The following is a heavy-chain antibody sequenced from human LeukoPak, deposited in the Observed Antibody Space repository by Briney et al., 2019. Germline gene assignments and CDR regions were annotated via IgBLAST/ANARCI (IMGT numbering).Heavy chain of an antibody. D-gene: IGHD6-19*01. CDR2: ISYDGSNK. Sequence: PGGSLRLSCAASGFTFSSYAMHWVRQAPGKGLEWVAVISYDGSNKYYADSVKGRFTISRDNSKNTLFLQMNSLRAEDTAVYYCARDIPNSSGWSSYWGQGTLVTVSS. CDR3: ARDIPNSSGWSSY. V-gene: IGHV3-30-3*01. J-gene: IGHJ4*02. CDR1: GFTFSSYA.